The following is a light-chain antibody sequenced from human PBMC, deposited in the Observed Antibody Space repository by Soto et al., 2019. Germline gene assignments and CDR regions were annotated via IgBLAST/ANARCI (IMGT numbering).Light chain of an antibody. J-gene: IGKJ1*01. V-gene: IGKV3-20*01. CDR1: QTVTNTY. CDR2: GAS. Sequence: EVVLTQSPGTLSLSPGEKATLSCRASQTVTNTYIAWYQQKPGQPPRLLIYGASNRAAGIPERFSGSGAGTECTLPISSLEPDDSAVYFCHQCGCAPRTFGQGTRVDIK. CDR3: HQCGCAPRT.